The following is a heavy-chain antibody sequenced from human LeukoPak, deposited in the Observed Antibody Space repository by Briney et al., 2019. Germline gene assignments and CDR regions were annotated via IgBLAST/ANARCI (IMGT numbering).Heavy chain of an antibody. CDR3: ARARHGGSYSNYYYYMDV. J-gene: IGHJ6*03. CDR2: IKQDGSEK. D-gene: IGHD1-26*01. V-gene: IGHV3-7*01. Sequence: PGGSLRLSCAASGFTFSSYWMSWVRQAPGKGLEWVANIKQDGSEKYYVDSVKGRFTISRDNAKNSLYLQMNSLRAEDTAVYYCARARHGGSYSNYYYYMDVWGKGTTVTVSS. CDR1: GFTFSSYW.